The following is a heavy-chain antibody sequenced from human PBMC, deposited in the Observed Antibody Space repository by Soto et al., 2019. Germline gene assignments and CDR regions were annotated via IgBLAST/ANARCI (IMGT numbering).Heavy chain of an antibody. D-gene: IGHD3-10*01. V-gene: IGHV1-18*04. Sequence: ASVKVSCKASGYTFTSYGISWVRQAPGQGLEWMGWISAYNGNTNYAQKLQGRVTMTTDTSASTAYMELRSLRSDDTAVYHCARDLGTYYYGSGSYYWGGYWGQGTLVTVSS. CDR3: ARDLGTYYYGSGSYYWGGY. CDR2: ISAYNGNT. J-gene: IGHJ4*02. CDR1: GYTFTSYG.